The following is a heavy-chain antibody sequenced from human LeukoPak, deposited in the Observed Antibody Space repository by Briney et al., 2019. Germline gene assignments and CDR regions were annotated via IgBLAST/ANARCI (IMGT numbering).Heavy chain of an antibody. J-gene: IGHJ3*02. D-gene: IGHD5-12*01. Sequence: ASVKVSCKVSGYSLIELSMHWVRQAPGKGLEWMGGFDPEDGETIYAQKFQGRVTMTEDTSTDTAYMELSSLRSEDTAVYYCATEKHVDIVATGKAFDIWGQGTMVTVSS. V-gene: IGHV1-24*01. CDR1: GYSLIELS. CDR3: ATEKHVDIVATGKAFDI. CDR2: FDPEDGET.